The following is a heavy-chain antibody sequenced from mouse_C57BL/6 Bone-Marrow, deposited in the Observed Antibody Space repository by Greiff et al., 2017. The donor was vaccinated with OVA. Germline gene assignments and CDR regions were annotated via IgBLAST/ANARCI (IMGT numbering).Heavy chain of an antibody. CDR3: SPIYYSPDY. CDR2: IRLKSDNYAT. CDR1: GFTFSNYW. D-gene: IGHD2-1*01. V-gene: IGHV6-3*01. J-gene: IGHJ4*01. Sequence: EVMLVESGGGLVQPGGSMKLSCVASGFTFSNYWMNWVRQSPEKGLEWVAQIRLKSDNYATHYAESVKGRFTISRDDSKSSVYLQMNNLRAEDTGIYYCSPIYYSPDYWGQGTSVTVSS.